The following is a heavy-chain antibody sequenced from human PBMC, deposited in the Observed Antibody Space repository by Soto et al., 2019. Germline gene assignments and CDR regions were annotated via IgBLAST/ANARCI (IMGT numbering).Heavy chain of an antibody. Sequence: SETLSLTCTVSGGSISSGDYYWSWIRQPPGKGLEWIGYIYYSGSTYYNPSPKSRVTISVDTSKNQFSLKLSSVTAADTAVYYCARAYYDSSGSYWFDPWGQGTLVTVSS. CDR2: IYYSGST. J-gene: IGHJ5*02. CDR3: ARAYYDSSGSYWFDP. D-gene: IGHD3-22*01. CDR1: GGSISSGDYY. V-gene: IGHV4-30-4*01.